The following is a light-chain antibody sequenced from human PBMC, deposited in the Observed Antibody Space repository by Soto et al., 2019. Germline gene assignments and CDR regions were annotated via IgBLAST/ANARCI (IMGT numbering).Light chain of an antibody. V-gene: IGKV1-33*01. J-gene: IGKJ4*01. CDR2: DAS. CDR1: QDIRSY. CDR3: QHYGNSPLLT. Sequence: DIQMTQSPSSLSASVGDRVTITCQASQDIRSYLNWYQQKPGKAPKLLIYDASNLEAGVPSRFSGSRSGTDFTFIISSLQPEDVATYYCQHYGNSPLLTFGGGTKVEIK.